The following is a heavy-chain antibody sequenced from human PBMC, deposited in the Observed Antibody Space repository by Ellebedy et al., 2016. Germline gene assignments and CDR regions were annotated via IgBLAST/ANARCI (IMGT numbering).Heavy chain of an antibody. J-gene: IGHJ6*02. V-gene: IGHV3-7*01. CDR2: IKQDGSEK. Sequence: GESLKISXAASGFTFSSYWMSWVRQAPGKGLEWVANIKQDGSEKYYVDSVKGRFTISRDNAKNSLYLQMNSLRAEDTAVYYCARDGYSSSWYPLYYYYGMDVWGQGTTATVSS. CDR1: GFTFSSYW. CDR3: ARDGYSSSWYPLYYYYGMDV. D-gene: IGHD6-13*01.